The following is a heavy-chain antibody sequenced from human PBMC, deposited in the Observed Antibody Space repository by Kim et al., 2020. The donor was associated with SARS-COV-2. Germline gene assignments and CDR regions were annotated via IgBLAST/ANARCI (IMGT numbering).Heavy chain of an antibody. CDR3: AREITRDSGEMGWFDP. CDR2: INHSGST. CDR1: GGSFSGYY. Sequence: SETLSLTCAVYGGSFSGYYWSWIRQPPGKGLEWIGEINHSGSTNYNPSRKSRVTISVDTSKNQFSLKLSSVTAADTAVYYCAREITRDSGEMGWFDPWGQGTLVTVSS. J-gene: IGHJ5*02. V-gene: IGHV4-34*01. D-gene: IGHD2-15*01.